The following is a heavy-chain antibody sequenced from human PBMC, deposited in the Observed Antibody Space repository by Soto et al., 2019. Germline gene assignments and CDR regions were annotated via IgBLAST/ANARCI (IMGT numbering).Heavy chain of an antibody. CDR1: GFTFSSYG. J-gene: IGHJ4*02. V-gene: IGHV3-30*18. D-gene: IGHD1-26*01. CDR2: ISYDGSNK. CDR3: AKSSSGSYTFDY. Sequence: PGGSLRLSCAASGFTFSSYGMHWVRQAPGKGLEWVAVISYDGSNKYYADSVKGRFTISRDNSKNTLYLQMNSLRAEDTAVYYCAKSSSGSYTFDYWGQGTLVTVSS.